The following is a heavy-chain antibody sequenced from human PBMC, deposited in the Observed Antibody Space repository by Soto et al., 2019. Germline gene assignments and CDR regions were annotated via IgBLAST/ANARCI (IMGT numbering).Heavy chain of an antibody. Sequence: EVQLVETGGGLIQPGGSLRLSCAASGFTVSSNYMSWVRQAPGKGLEWVSVIYSGGSTYYADSVKGRFTISRDNSKNTLNLQRNSLRAEDTAVYYCARESDSSGYYFVYWGQGTLVTVSS. CDR1: GFTVSSNY. CDR3: ARESDSSGYYFVY. D-gene: IGHD3-22*01. J-gene: IGHJ4*02. V-gene: IGHV3-53*02. CDR2: IYSGGST.